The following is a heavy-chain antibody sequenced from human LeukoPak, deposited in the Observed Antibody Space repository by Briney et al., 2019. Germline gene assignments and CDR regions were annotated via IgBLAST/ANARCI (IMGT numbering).Heavy chain of an antibody. V-gene: IGHV1-18*01. Sequence: ASVKVSCKASGYTFTSYGISWVRQAPGHGLEWMGWISAYNGNTNYAQKLQGRVTMTTDTSTSTAYMELRSLRSDDTAVYYCARAQPGYSGYDFVYWGQGTLVTVSS. CDR3: ARAQPGYSGYDFVY. D-gene: IGHD5-12*01. CDR1: GYTFTSYG. CDR2: ISAYNGNT. J-gene: IGHJ4*02.